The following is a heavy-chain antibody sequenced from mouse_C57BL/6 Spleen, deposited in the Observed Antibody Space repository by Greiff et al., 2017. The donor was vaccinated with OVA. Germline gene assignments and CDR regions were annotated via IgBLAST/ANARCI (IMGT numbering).Heavy chain of an antibody. CDR2: ISDGGSYT. CDR1: GFTFSSYA. V-gene: IGHV5-4*01. D-gene: IGHD2-3*01. Sequence: EVMLVESGGGLVKPGGSLKLSCAASGFTFSSYAMSWVRQTPEKRLEWVATISDGGSYTYYPDNVKGRFTISRDNAKNNLYLQMSHLKSEDTAMYYCAREWLLIYAMDYWGQGTSVTVSS. J-gene: IGHJ4*01. CDR3: AREWLLIYAMDY.